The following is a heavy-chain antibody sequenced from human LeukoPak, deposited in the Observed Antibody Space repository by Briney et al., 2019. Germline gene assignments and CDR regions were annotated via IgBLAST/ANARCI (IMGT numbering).Heavy chain of an antibody. Sequence: GGSLRLSCAPSGFTFSSFAMSWVRQAPGKGLEWVSAISGSGDNTYYADSVKGRFTISRDNSKNTLHLQMSSLRAEDTAVYYCAKDLGAGGGSVFDYWGQGTLVTVSS. D-gene: IGHD3-10*01. V-gene: IGHV3-23*01. CDR2: ISGSGDNT. CDR1: GFTFSSFA. CDR3: AKDLGAGGGSVFDY. J-gene: IGHJ4*02.